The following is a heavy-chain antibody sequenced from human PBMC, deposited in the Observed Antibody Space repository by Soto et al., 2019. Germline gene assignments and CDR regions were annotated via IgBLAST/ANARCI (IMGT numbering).Heavy chain of an antibody. Sequence: QVQLVQSGAEVKKPGASVKVSCKASGYTFSDHDINWVRQASGQGPEWLGWMNPNSGDTGYAQNFQGRVTMTRDTSKRAADMELSSLRAEDTAVYYCARVGGNWSDGYLDYWGQGTLVTVSS. J-gene: IGHJ4*02. CDR1: GYTFSDHD. D-gene: IGHD1-1*01. V-gene: IGHV1-8*01. CDR2: MNPNSGDT. CDR3: ARVGGNWSDGYLDY.